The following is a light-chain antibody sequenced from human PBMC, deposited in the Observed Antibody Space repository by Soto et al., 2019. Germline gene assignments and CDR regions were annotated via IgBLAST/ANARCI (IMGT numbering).Light chain of an antibody. Sequence: EIVLTQSPGTLSLSPGERATLSCRASQSVSSSYLAWYQQKPGQAPRLLILGASTRATGVPARFSGSGSGTEFTLSISSLQSEDFAVYYCKQYKEWPPFTFGQGTRLEIK. CDR2: GAS. V-gene: IGKV3-15*01. CDR3: KQYKEWPPFT. J-gene: IGKJ5*01. CDR1: QSVSSSY.